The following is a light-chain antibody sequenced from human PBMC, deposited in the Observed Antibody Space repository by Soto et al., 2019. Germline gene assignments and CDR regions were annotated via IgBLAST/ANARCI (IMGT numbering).Light chain of an antibody. CDR1: QSVTSNY. J-gene: IGKJ2*01. Sequence: EIVLTQSPGTLSLSPGERATLSYRASQSVTSNYLAWYQQKPGQAPRLLIYGASSRATGIPDRFSGSGSGTDFTLTISRLEPEDFAVYYCQHYGASAMYTFGQGTKLETK. CDR3: QHYGASAMYT. CDR2: GAS. V-gene: IGKV3-20*01.